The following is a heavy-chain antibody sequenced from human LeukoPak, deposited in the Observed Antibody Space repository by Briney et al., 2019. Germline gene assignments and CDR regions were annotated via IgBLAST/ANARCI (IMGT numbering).Heavy chain of an antibody. CDR3: ARRLVGATDYFDY. V-gene: IGHV1-46*01. CDR2: INPSGGST. J-gene: IGHJ4*02. D-gene: IGHD1-26*01. CDR1: GYTFTSYY. Sequence: RASVTVSCTASGYTFTSYYMHWVRQAPGQGLEWMGIINPSGGSTSYAQKFQGRVTMTRDTSTSTVYMELSSLRSEDTAVYYCARRLVGATDYFDYWGQGTLVTVSS.